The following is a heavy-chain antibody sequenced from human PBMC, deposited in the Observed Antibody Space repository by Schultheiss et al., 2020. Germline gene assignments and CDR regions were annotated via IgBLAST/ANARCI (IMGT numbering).Heavy chain of an antibody. CDR1: GYTFTSYG. Sequence: ASVKVSCKASGYTFTSYGISWVRQAPGQGLEWMGWISAYNGNRNYAQKLQGRVTMTTDTSTSTAYMELRSLRSDDTAVYYCAKDDYGDYEPHGADYWGQGTLVTVSS. J-gene: IGHJ4*02. D-gene: IGHD4-17*01. CDR3: AKDDYGDYEPHGADY. V-gene: IGHV1-18*01. CDR2: ISAYNGNR.